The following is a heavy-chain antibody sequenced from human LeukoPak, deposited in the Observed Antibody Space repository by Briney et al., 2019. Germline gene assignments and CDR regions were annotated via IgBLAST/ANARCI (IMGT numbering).Heavy chain of an antibody. V-gene: IGHV4-38-2*01. CDR1: GYSISSGYY. CDR3: AGGRDGYNYNYFDY. CDR2: IYHSGST. Sequence: SETLSLTCAVSGYSISSGYYWGWIRQPPGKGLEWIASIYHSGSTYYSPSLKSRVTISVDTSKNQFSLKLSSVTAADTAVYYCAGGRDGYNYNYFDYWGQGTLVTVSS. J-gene: IGHJ4*02. D-gene: IGHD5-24*01.